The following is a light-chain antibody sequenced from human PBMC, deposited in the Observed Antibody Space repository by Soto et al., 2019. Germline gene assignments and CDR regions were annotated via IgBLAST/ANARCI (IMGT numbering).Light chain of an antibody. CDR1: QTVSSSY. J-gene: IGKJ1*01. V-gene: IGKV3-20*01. CDR3: QQYGSSPPS. Sequence: VLTQSPGTLSLSPGERATLSCRASQTVSSSYLAWYQQKPGQAPRLLISGASSRATGIPDRFSGSASGTDFTLTISRLEPEDFAVYYCQQYGSSPPSFGQGTKVDIK. CDR2: GAS.